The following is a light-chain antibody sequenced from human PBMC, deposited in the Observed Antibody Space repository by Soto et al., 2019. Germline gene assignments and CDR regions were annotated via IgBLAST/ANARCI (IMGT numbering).Light chain of an antibody. CDR2: EGS. J-gene: IGLJ2*01. V-gene: IGLV2-23*01. Sequence: QSALTQPASVSGSPGQSITISCTGTSSDVGSYNLVSWYQQHPGKAPKLMIYEGSKRPSGVSNRFSGPKSGNTASLTISGLQAEDEADYYCCSYAGINVVFGGGTKVTVL. CDR1: SSDVGSYNL. CDR3: CSYAGINVV.